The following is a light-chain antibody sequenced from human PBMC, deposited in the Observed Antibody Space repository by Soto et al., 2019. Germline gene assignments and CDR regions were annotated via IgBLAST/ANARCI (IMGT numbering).Light chain of an antibody. CDR3: QQYDTRPTMT. J-gene: IGKJ5*01. CDR1: QDIDNY. V-gene: IGKV1-33*01. CDR2: AAS. Sequence: IQLTQSPSSLSASVGESVTITCRASQDIDNYLNWYQHRPGEAPKLLIYAASYLDTGVPARFSGSGSGTDFSFTITSLQPEDSATYYCQQYDTRPTMTFGQGTRLDI.